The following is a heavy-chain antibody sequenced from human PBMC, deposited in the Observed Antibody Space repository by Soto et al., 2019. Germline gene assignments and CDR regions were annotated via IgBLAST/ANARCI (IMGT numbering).Heavy chain of an antibody. V-gene: IGHV3-23*01. D-gene: IGHD1-26*01. CDR3: ATLGPARRPAS. Sequence: PGGSLRLSCAASGFTFRNYDLHWVRQAPGKGLEWVSFLSGSGGGTYYADSVKGRFTISRDNSKNTLYLQMNSLRAEDTAVYYCATLGPARRPASRGQGTLVTVSS. CDR1: GFTFRNYD. J-gene: IGHJ4*02. CDR2: LSGSGGGT.